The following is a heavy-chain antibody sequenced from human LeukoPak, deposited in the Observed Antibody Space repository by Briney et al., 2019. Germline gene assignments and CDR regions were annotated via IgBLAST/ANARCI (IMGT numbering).Heavy chain of an antibody. CDR2: INPTSTSI. Sequence: GGSLRLSCAASGLTFSDYSINWVRQAPGKGLEWVSSINPTSTSIYYADAVKGRFTISRDNAKNSLYLQVNSLRAEDTAVYYCVRGMDVWGKGTTVTVSS. V-gene: IGHV3-21*01. J-gene: IGHJ6*03. CDR3: VRGMDV. CDR1: GLTFSDYS.